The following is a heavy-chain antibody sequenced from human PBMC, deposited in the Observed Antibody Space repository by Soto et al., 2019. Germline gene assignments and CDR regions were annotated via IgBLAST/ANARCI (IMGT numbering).Heavy chain of an antibody. CDR3: ARAPKVLPSTSYYYGMDV. CDR1: GFTFSSYE. J-gene: IGHJ6*02. V-gene: IGHV3-48*03. D-gene: IGHD2-8*02. Sequence: GGSLRLSCAASGFTFSSYEMNWVRQAPGKGLEWVSYISSSGSTIYYADSVKGRFTISRDNAKNSLYLQMNSLRAEDTAVYYCARAPKVLPSTSYYYGMDVWGQGTTVTVSS. CDR2: ISSSGSTI.